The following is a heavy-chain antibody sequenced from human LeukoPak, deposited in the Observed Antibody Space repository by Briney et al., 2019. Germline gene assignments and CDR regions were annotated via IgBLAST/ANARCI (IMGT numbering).Heavy chain of an antibody. CDR3: ARVGVYYYYGMDV. CDR1: GFTFSSYS. J-gene: IGHJ6*02. Sequence: GGALRLSCAASGFTFSSYSMNWVRQAPGEGLEWVSYISSSSSTIYYADSVKGRFTISRDNAKNSLYLQMNSLRAEDTAVYYCARVGVYYYYGMDVWGQGTTVTVSS. V-gene: IGHV3-48*04. CDR2: ISSSSSTI.